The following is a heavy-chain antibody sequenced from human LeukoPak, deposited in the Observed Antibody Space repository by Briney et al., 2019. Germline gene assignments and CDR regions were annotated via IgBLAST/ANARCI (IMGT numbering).Heavy chain of an antibody. D-gene: IGHD2-15*01. CDR1: GGSISGYY. V-gene: IGHV4-59*01. Sequence: SETLSLTCTVSGGSISGYYWSWIRQPPGKGLEWIGYIYYSGDTNYNPSPNSRVTISVDTSKNQFSLRLSSVTTADTAIYYCARGGIGSSRGSFFGYWGQGTLVTASS. CDR3: ARGGIGSSRGSFFGY. CDR2: IYYSGDT. J-gene: IGHJ4*02.